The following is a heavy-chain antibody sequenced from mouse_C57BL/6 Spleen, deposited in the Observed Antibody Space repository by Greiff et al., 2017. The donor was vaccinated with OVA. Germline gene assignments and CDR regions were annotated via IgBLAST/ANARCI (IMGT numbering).Heavy chain of an antibody. J-gene: IGHJ4*01. CDR2: IYPGSGST. D-gene: IGHD2-3*01. V-gene: IGHV1-55*01. CDR1: GYTFPSYW. Sequence: QVQLKQPGAELVKPGASVKMSCKASGYTFPSYWITWVKQRPGQGLEWIGDIYPGSGSTNYNEKFKSKATLTVDTSSSTAYMQLSSLTSEDSAVYYCARSRNDGYYYYAMDYWGQGTSVTVSS. CDR3: ARSRNDGYYYYAMDY.